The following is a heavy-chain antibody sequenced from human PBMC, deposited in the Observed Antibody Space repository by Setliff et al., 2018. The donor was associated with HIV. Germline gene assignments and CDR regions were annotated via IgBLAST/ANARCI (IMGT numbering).Heavy chain of an antibody. CDR1: GDSISSGGYY. V-gene: IGHV4-61*08. CDR2: IYYSGST. J-gene: IGHJ6*03. Sequence: PSETLSLTCTASGDSISSGGYYWTWIRQHPGKGLEWIGYIYYSGSTDYNPSLKSRVTVSVDTSKNQFSLKLTSVAAADTAVYYCARVSSGTYFSEFYYYMDVWGKGTTVTVSS. CDR3: ARVSSGTYFSEFYYYMDV. D-gene: IGHD1-26*01.